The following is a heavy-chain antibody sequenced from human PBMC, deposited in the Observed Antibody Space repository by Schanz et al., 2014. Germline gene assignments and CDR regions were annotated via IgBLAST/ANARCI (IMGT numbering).Heavy chain of an antibody. CDR1: GYTLTDLS. CDR3: ATDHIAAAGSQYFCYYGMGV. Sequence: QVQLVQSGAEVKKPGASVKVSCKVSGYTLTDLSMHWVRQAPGKGLEWMGGFDPEDVETIYAQKFQGRVTMTEDTSTETVYMELSSRSSEDTALYYCATDHIAAAGSQYFCYYGMGVWGQGTTVTVSS. D-gene: IGHD6-13*01. CDR2: FDPEDVET. V-gene: IGHV1-24*01. J-gene: IGHJ6*02.